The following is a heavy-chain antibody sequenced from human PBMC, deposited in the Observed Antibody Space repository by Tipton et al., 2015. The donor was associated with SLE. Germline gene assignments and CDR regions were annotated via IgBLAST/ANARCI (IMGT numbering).Heavy chain of an antibody. J-gene: IGHJ4*02. CDR1: GGSISSGSYY. V-gene: IGHV4-61*02. D-gene: IGHD6-13*01. Sequence: TLSLTCTVSGGSISSGSYYWSWIRQPAGKGLEWIGRIYTSGSTNYNPSLKSRVTISVDTSKNQFSLRLSSVTAADTAVYYCARGCIAAAGGDYWGQGTLVTVSS. CDR3: ARGCIAAAGGDY. CDR2: IYTSGST.